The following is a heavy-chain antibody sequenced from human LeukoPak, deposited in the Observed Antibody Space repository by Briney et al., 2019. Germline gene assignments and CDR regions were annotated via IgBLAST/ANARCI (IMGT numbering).Heavy chain of an antibody. CDR1: GGSISSSSYY. D-gene: IGHD3-22*01. CDR2: IYYSGST. CDR3: ARGGRYYDSSGFIQH. V-gene: IGHV4-39*01. J-gene: IGHJ1*01. Sequence: SETLSLTCTVSGGSISSSSYYWGWIRQPPGKGLEWIGSIYYSGSTYYNPSLKGRVTISVDTSKNQFSLKLSSVTAADTAVYYCARGGRYYDSSGFIQHWGQGTLVTVSS.